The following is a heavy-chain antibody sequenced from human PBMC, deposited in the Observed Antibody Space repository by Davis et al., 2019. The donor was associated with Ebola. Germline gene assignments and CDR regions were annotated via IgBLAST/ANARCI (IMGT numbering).Heavy chain of an antibody. CDR3: ARTKSYYYDSFDY. CDR2: IYPGDSDT. V-gene: IGHV5-51*01. D-gene: IGHD3-22*01. J-gene: IGHJ4*02. CDR1: GYRFTSYW. Sequence: GESLKISCKGSGYRFTSYWIGWVRQLPGKGLEWMGIIYPGDSDTRYSPSSQGQVTISADKSISTAYLQWSSLKASDTAMYYCARTKSYYYDSFDYWGQGTLVTVSS.